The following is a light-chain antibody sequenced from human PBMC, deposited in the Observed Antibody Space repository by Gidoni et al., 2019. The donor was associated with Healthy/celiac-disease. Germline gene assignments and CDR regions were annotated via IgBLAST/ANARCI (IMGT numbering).Light chain of an antibody. J-gene: IGKJ1*01. CDR2: KAS. Sequence: DLQMTQSPSPLSASVGDRVTITCRASQSISSWLAWYQQKPGKAPKLLIYKASSLESGVPSRFSGSGSGTEFTLTISSLQPDDFATYYCQQYNSYSGTFGQGTKVEIK. CDR3: QQYNSYSGT. CDR1: QSISSW. V-gene: IGKV1-5*03.